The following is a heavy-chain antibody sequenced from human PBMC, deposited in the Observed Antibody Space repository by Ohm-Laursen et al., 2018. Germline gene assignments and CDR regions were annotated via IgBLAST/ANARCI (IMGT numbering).Heavy chain of an antibody. J-gene: IGHJ4*02. CDR2: ISYDGSNK. CDR3: AKDRSGWDDCSRTPCSMDF. CDR1: GFTFSNYG. D-gene: IGHD2-2*01. V-gene: IGHV3-30*18. Sequence: SSLRLSCSASGFTFSNYGMHWVRQAPGKGLEWVALISYDGSNKYYADSVKGRFTISGDNSKNTLYLEMNSLRGEDTAIYHCAKDRSGWDDCSRTPCSMDFWGQGTLVTVSA.